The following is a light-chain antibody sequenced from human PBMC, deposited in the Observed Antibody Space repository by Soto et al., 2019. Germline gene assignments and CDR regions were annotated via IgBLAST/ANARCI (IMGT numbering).Light chain of an antibody. CDR2: GAS. Sequence: EIVMTQSPGTLSLSPGERATISCRASQVIGSRYLAWYHQKSGQAPRLLIYGASSRATGIPDRFSGSGSGTDFTLTISRLEPEDFGVYYCQLYGDSPMYTFGQGTKLEIK. CDR3: QLYGDSPMYT. J-gene: IGKJ2*01. V-gene: IGKV3-20*01. CDR1: QVIGSRY.